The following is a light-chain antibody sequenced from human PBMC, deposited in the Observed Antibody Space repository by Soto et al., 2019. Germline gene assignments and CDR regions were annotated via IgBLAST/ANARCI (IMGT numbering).Light chain of an antibody. V-gene: IGKV3D-15*01. CDR2: EAS. Sequence: EIVMTQSPAILSLSPGERATLSCRASQSVSRNVAWYQQKPGQAPRLLISEASTRAPGIPARFSGSGSGIEFSLTISSLQSEDFALYYCQQYNDWPPLTFGGGTKVEI. CDR3: QQYNDWPPLT. CDR1: QSVSRN. J-gene: IGKJ4*01.